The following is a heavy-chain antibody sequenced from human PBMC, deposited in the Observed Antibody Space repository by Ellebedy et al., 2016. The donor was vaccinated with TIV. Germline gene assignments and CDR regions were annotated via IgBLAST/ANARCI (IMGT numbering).Heavy chain of an antibody. CDR1: GFTFGDYA. CDR3: TRDLTTLAAAGTGIYYYTMDV. CDR2: IRSKAHGGTT. V-gene: IGHV3-49*04. J-gene: IGHJ6*02. D-gene: IGHD6-13*01. Sequence: GGSLRLXXTASGFTFGDYAMSWVRQAPGKGLEWVSFIRSKAHGGTTEYAASVKGRFTISRDDSKSIAYLQMNSLKAEDTAVYYCTRDLTTLAAAGTGIYYYTMDVWGQGTTVTVSS.